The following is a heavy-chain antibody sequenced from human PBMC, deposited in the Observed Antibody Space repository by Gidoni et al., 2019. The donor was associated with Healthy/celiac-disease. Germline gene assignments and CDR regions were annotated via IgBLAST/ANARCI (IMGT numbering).Heavy chain of an antibody. CDR1: GFTFSSYG. D-gene: IGHD6-19*01. Sequence: QVQLVESGGGVVQPGRSLRLSCAASGFTFSSYGMHGVRQAPGKGLEWVAVRSYDGSNKYYADSVKGRFTISRDNSKNTLYLQMNSLRAEDTAVYYCAKDGGEWLPPRWFDPWGQGTLVTVSS. V-gene: IGHV3-30*18. CDR2: RSYDGSNK. J-gene: IGHJ5*02. CDR3: AKDGGEWLPPRWFDP.